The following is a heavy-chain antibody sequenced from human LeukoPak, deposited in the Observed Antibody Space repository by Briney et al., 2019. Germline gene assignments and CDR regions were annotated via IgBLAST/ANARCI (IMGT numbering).Heavy chain of an antibody. D-gene: IGHD6-25*01. CDR3: AKGSRAAGYYFDY. CDR2: IDTDGSGT. V-gene: IGHV3-74*01. J-gene: IGHJ4*02. Sequence: GGSLRLSCEASGFTFSSYWMHWVRQVPGKGLVWVARIDTDGSGTSYADSVKGRFTISRDNAKNTLYLQMNSLRAEDTAVYYCAKGSRAAGYYFDYWGQGTLVTVSS. CDR1: GFTFSSYW.